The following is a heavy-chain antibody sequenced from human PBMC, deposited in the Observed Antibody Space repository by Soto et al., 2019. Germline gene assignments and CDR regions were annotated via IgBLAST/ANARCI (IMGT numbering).Heavy chain of an antibody. V-gene: IGHV3-48*02. Sequence: EVKLVESGGGVVQPGGSLRLSCAASGFSCSTYSMDWVRQAPGKGLEWVSYVGPGGTTTSYADSVKGRFIISRDNAKRTLHLQMNSLRDEDTAVYYCARVGSGYCSDTTCLGTDAFDIWGQGTMVTVSS. D-gene: IGHD2-2*03. J-gene: IGHJ3*02. CDR2: VGPGGTTT. CDR3: ARVGSGYCSDTTCLGTDAFDI. CDR1: GFSCSTYS.